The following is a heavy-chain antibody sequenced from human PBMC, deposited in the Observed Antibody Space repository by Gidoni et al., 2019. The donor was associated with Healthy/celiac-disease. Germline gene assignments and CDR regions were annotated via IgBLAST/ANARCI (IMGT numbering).Heavy chain of an antibody. CDR3: ARFAIVGATYYYYGMDV. D-gene: IGHD1-26*01. J-gene: IGHJ6*02. CDR1: GGTFSSYA. CDR2: IIPIFGTA. V-gene: IGHV1-69*01. Sequence: QVQLVQSGAEVTKPGSSVKVSCKASGGTFSSYAISWVRQAPGQGLEWLGGIIPIFGTANYAQKFQGRVTITADESTSTTYMELSSLRSEDTAVYYCARFAIVGATYYYYGMDVWGQGTTVTVSS.